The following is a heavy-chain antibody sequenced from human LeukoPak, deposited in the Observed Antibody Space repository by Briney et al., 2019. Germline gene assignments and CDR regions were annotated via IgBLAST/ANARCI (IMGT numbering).Heavy chain of an antibody. D-gene: IGHD4-17*01. J-gene: IGHJ4*02. CDR3: ARGAYGDYSLDY. CDR2: IYYSGST. CDR1: GDSVSSDDCY. Sequence: SETLSLTCTVSGDSVSSDDCYWTWIRQPPGKGLELIGYIYYSGSTFYNPSLKSRVTISVDTSKNQFSLKLSSVTAADTAVYYCARGAYGDYSLDYWGQGTLVTVSS. V-gene: IGHV4-61*08.